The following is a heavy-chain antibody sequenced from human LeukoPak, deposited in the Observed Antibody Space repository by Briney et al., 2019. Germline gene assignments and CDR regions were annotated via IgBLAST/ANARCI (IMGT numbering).Heavy chain of an antibody. Sequence: GGSLRLSCAASGFTFSRYAMSWVRQAPGKGLEWVSVMSDSGGITYYADSVKGRFTTSRDNSKNTLYLQMNSLRAEDTAVYCCVKGASDGCYAPSHIWGQGTTVTVSS. V-gene: IGHV3-23*01. J-gene: IGHJ3*02. CDR2: MSDSGGIT. CDR1: GFTFSRYA. D-gene: IGHD2-15*01. CDR3: VKGASDGCYAPSHI.